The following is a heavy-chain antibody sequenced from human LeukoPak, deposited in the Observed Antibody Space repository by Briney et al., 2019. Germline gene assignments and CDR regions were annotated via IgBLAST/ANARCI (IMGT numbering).Heavy chain of an antibody. Sequence: PGGSLRLSCAASGFSFSSHYMHWVRQAPGKGLVWVSRINSDGSSTNYADSVKGRFTISRDNAKNTLFLQMTSLRAEDTAVYYCTRDWTARSNAFDIWGQGTMVTVSS. V-gene: IGHV3-74*01. CDR2: INSDGSST. J-gene: IGHJ3*02. CDR3: TRDWTARSNAFDI. D-gene: IGHD3/OR15-3a*01. CDR1: GFSFSSHY.